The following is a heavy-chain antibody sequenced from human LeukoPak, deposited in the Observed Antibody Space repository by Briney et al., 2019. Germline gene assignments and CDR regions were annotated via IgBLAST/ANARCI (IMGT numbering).Heavy chain of an antibody. CDR1: GFTFSNNY. D-gene: IGHD1-26*01. V-gene: IGHV3-66*01. CDR3: ARAYSGNCYYYYGMDV. Sequence: PGGSLRLSCAASGFTFSNNYMSWVRQAPGQGLEWVSLIYGGGSTYYSDSEKGRFTIFRDNSKNTLYLQRNSLRAEDTAMYYCARAYSGNCYYYYGMDVWGQGTTVTVSS. J-gene: IGHJ6*02. CDR2: IYGGGST.